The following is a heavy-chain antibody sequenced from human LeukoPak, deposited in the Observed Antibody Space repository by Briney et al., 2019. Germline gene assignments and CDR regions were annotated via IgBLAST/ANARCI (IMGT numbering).Heavy chain of an antibody. D-gene: IGHD6-19*01. J-gene: IGHJ6*03. Sequence: SVKVSCKASGGTFSSYAISWVRQAPGQGLELKGGIIPVFGTANYAQKFQGRVTITTDESTSTAYMELSSLRSEDTAVYYCAREAGTYYYYYYMDVWGKGTTVTVSS. CDR3: AREAGTYYYYYYMDV. CDR1: GGTFSSYA. CDR2: IIPVFGTA. V-gene: IGHV1-69*05.